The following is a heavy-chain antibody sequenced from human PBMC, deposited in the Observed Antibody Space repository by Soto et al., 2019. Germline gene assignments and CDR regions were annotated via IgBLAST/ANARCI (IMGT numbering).Heavy chain of an antibody. Sequence: EVQLLESGGSLVQPGGSLRLSCAASGFTFSSQTMSWVRQAPGKGLEWVSVISSSGSTSYTDSVEGRFTISKDSSKNTLYLQLNSLRVEDTAVYYCAKGARDVDSWGQGTLVTVSS. J-gene: IGHJ4*02. V-gene: IGHV3-23*01. D-gene: IGHD5-12*01. CDR3: AKGARDVDS. CDR1: GFTFSSQT. CDR2: ISSSGST.